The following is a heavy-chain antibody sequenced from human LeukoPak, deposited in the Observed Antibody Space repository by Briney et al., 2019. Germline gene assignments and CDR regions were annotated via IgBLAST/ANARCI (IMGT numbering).Heavy chain of an antibody. CDR2: IYYGGST. D-gene: IGHD1-26*01. CDR1: GGSISSYY. J-gene: IGHJ4*02. CDR3: ARSGGSYSYFDY. V-gene: IGHV4-59*01. Sequence: SETLSLTCTVSGGSISSYYWSWIRQPPGKGLEWIGYIYYGGSTNYSPSLKSRVTISVDTSKNQFSLKLSSVTAADTAVYYCARSGGSYSYFDYWGQGTLVTVSS.